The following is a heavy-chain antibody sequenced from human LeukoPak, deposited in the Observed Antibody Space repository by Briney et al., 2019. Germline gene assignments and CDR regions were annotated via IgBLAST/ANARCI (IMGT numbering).Heavy chain of an antibody. CDR1: GFTFSSYA. Sequence: GRSLRLSCEASGFTFSSYAMHWVRQAPGKGLDWVAVISFDGTNKHYADSVKGRFTISRDNSKNTLYLQMNSLRPEDTAVYFCARDLISWYYFDYWGQGTLVTVSS. D-gene: IGHD6-13*01. V-gene: IGHV3-30*04. CDR3: ARDLISWYYFDY. J-gene: IGHJ4*02. CDR2: ISFDGTNK.